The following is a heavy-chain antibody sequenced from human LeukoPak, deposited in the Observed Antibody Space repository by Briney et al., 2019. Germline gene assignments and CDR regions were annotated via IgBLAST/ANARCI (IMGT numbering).Heavy chain of an antibody. Sequence: SETLSLTCAVYGGSFSGYYWSWIRQPPGKGLEWIGEINHSGSTNYNPSLKSRVTISVDTSKNQFSLKLSSVTAADTAVYYCARGLYYDSSGYQPVFDYWGQGTLVTVPS. CDR2: INHSGST. CDR3: ARGLYYDSSGYQPVFDY. CDR1: GGSFSGYY. D-gene: IGHD3-22*01. V-gene: IGHV4-34*01. J-gene: IGHJ4*02.